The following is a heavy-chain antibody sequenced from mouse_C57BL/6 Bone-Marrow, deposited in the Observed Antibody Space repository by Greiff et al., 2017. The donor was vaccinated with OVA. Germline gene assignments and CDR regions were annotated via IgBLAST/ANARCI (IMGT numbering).Heavy chain of an antibody. CDR2: INPNNGGT. V-gene: IGHV1-18*01. D-gene: IGHD1-1*01. CDR1: GYTFTDYN. CDR3: ARRLRWYFDV. J-gene: IGHJ1*03. Sequence: VQLKQSGPELVKPGASVKIPCKASGYTFTDYNMDWVKQSHGKSLEWIGEINPNNGGTIYNQKFKGKATLTVDKSSSTAYMELRSLTSEDTAVYYCARRLRWYFDVWCTGTTVTVSS.